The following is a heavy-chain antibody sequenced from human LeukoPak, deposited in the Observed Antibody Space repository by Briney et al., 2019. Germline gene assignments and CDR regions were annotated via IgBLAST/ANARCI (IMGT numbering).Heavy chain of an antibody. J-gene: IGHJ6*03. CDR2: FYYSGST. Sequence: PSETLSLTCTVSGVSISSYSWSWIRQPRGKGLEYVGYFYYSGSTISNPSLKSRVTISVDSSKNQFSLKLSSVTAADTAVYYCARYKLDFGLNYIDVWGKGTTVTVSS. D-gene: IGHD3/OR15-3a*01. CDR3: ARYKLDFGLNYIDV. CDR1: GVSISSYS. V-gene: IGHV4-59*01.